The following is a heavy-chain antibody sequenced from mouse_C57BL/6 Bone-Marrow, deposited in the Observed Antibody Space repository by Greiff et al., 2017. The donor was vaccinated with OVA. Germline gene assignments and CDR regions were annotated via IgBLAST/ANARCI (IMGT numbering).Heavy chain of an antibody. V-gene: IGHV1-19*01. J-gene: IGHJ2*01. CDR2: INPYNGGT. CDR3: ASPYYSNYFDY. Sequence: VQLQQSGPVLVKPGASVKMSCKASGYTFTDYYMNWVKQSHGKSLEWIGVINPYNGGTSYNQKFKGKATLTVDKSSSTAYMELNSLTSEDSAVYYCASPYYSNYFDYWGQGTTLTVSS. CDR1: GYTFTDYY. D-gene: IGHD2-5*01.